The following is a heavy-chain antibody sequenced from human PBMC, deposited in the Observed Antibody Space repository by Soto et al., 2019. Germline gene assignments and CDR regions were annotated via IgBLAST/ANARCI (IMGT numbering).Heavy chain of an antibody. J-gene: IGHJ3*02. V-gene: IGHV3-48*01. CDR3: ARGDDFWSGYYSTSAFYI. D-gene: IGHD3-3*01. CDR1: GFTFSSYS. CDR2: ISSSSSTI. Sequence: EVQLVESGGGLVQPGGSLRLSCAASGFTFSSYSMNWVRQAPGKGLEWVSYISSSSSTIYYADSVKGRFTISRDNAKNSLYLQMNSLRAEDTAVYYCARGDDFWSGYYSTSAFYIWGQGTMVTVSS.